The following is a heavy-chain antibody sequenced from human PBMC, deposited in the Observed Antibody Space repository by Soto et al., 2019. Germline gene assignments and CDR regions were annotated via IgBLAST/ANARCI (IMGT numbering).Heavy chain of an antibody. Sequence: SLRLSCAASGFTFSSYAMHWVRQAPGKGLEWVAVISYDGSNKYYADSVKGRFTISRDNSKNTLYLQMNSLRAEDTAVYYCARVYGDYDYYYGMDVWGQGTTVTVS. D-gene: IGHD4-17*01. J-gene: IGHJ6*02. CDR2: ISYDGSNK. CDR3: ARVYGDYDYYYGMDV. CDR1: GFTFSSYA. V-gene: IGHV3-30-3*01.